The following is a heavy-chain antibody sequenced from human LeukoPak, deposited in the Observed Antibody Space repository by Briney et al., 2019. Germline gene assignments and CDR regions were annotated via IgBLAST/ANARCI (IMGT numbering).Heavy chain of an antibody. CDR2: IYYSGGT. D-gene: IGHD2-2*01. CDR1: GDSISSGGYY. CDR3: ATTADQLTPLGY. Sequence: NSSQTLSLTCTVSGDSISSGGYYWSWIRQHPGKGLELIGHIYYSGGTYYSPSLKSRAIISVDTSKNQFSLKLSSVTAADTAVYYCATTADQLTPLGYWGQGTLVTVSS. J-gene: IGHJ4*02. V-gene: IGHV4-31*03.